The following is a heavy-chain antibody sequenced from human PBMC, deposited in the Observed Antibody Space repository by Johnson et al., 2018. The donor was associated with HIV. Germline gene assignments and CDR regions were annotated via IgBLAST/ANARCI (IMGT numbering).Heavy chain of an antibody. CDR3: AKGGIDAFDI. V-gene: IGHV3-30*04. CDR2: ISNDGSNK. J-gene: IGHJ3*02. D-gene: IGHD6-25*01. CDR1: GFTFSSNA. Sequence: VQLVESGGGVVQPGRSLRLSCAASGFTFSSNAMHWVRQAPGKGLEWVTFISNDGSNKYYADSGRGRFTISRDNSKNTVYLEMNSLRAEDTAVYYCAKGGIDAFDIWGQGTMVTVSS.